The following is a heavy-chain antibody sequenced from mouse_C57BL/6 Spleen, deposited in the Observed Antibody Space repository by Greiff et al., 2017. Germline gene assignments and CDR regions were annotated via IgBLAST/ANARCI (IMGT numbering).Heavy chain of an antibody. Sequence: QVQLQQPGAELVKPGASVKLSCKASGYTFTSYWMQWVKQRPGQGLEWIGEIDPSDSYNNYDQKFKGKATLTVDTSSSTAYMQRSSLTSGDSAVYYCARARQLRLGAYWGQGTLVTVSA. CDR3: ARARQLRLGAY. D-gene: IGHD3-2*02. CDR1: GYTFTSYW. V-gene: IGHV1-50*01. CDR2: IDPSDSYN. J-gene: IGHJ3*01.